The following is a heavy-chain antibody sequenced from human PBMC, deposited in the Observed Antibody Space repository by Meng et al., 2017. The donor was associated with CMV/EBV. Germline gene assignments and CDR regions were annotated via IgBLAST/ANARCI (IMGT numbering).Heavy chain of an antibody. CDR2: IYSTGGT. J-gene: IGHJ4*02. V-gene: IGHV4-4*07. D-gene: IGHD3-22*01. CDR3: ARERGDDSGYNFDS. Sequence: QLQLLESGPGRLKPSETLSLTCSVSGGFFIGFFWTWIRQPAGKGLEWIGRIYSTGGTNYNPSFESRVTISLDGSNNQFSLKLNSVTAADTAIYYCARERGDDSGYNFDSWGQGTLVTVSS. CDR1: GGFFIGFF.